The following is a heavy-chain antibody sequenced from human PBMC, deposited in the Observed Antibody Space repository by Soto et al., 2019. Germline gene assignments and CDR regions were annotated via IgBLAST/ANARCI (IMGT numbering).Heavy chain of an antibody. Sequence: GGSLRLSCASSGFPFCDFGMHWLRHAPGKGLDLVAVISHDGSDKFYADSVKARFTISRDNSKNTLYLQMNSLRAEDTAVYYCAKSDTIFGVVIPYYYYYGMDVWGQGTTVTVSS. CDR2: ISHDGSDK. J-gene: IGHJ6*02. D-gene: IGHD3-3*01. CDR1: GFPFCDFG. V-gene: IGHV3-30*18. CDR3: AKSDTIFGVVIPYYYYYGMDV.